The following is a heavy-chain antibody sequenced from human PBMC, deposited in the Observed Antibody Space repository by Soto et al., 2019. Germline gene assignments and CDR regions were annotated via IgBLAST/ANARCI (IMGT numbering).Heavy chain of an antibody. CDR3: ARYVVVSFFNGMDV. V-gene: IGHV4-30-4*01. Sequence: PSETLPLTCTVSGGSISGGDYYWSWIRQPPGKGLEWIGYIYHRGNTNYNPSLKSRVIISVDTSKNQFSLKLSSVTAADTAVYYCARYVVVSFFNGMDVWGQGTTVTVSS. D-gene: IGHD2-21*01. CDR2: IYHRGNT. J-gene: IGHJ6*02. CDR1: GGSISGGDYY.